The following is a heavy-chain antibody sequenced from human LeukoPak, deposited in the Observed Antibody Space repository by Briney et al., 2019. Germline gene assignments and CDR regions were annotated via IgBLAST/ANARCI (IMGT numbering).Heavy chain of an antibody. J-gene: IGHJ4*02. CDR2: ISYDGSNK. Sequence: GGSLRLSCAASGFTFSSYGMHWVRQAPGKGLEWVAVISYDGSNKYYADSVKGRFTISRDNSKNTLYLQMNSLRAEDTAVYYCAKGGTAMAFDYWGQGILVTVSS. CDR1: GFTFSSYG. CDR3: AKGGTAMAFDY. D-gene: IGHD5-18*01. V-gene: IGHV3-30*18.